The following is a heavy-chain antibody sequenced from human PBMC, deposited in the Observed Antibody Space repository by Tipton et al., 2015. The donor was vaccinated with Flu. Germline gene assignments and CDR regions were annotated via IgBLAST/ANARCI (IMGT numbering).Heavy chain of an antibody. CDR1: GGSISSSNW. D-gene: IGHD3-22*01. V-gene: IGHV4-4*02. J-gene: IGHJ4*02. CDR3: ARAKSPGYYCDSSEGAYFDY. CDR2: IYHSGST. Sequence: TLSLTCAVSGGSISSSNWWSWVRQPPGKGLEWIGEIYHSGSTNYNPSLKSRVTISVDKSKNQFSLKLSSVTAADTAVYYCARAKSPGYYCDSSEGAYFDYWGQGTLVTVSS.